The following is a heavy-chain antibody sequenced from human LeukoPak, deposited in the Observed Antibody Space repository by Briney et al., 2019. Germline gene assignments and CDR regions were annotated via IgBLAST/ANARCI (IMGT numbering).Heavy chain of an antibody. J-gene: IGHJ4*02. Sequence: GGSLRLSCAPSGFIFSSYGMHWVRQAPGKGLEWVAVIWSDGSNKYHADSVEGRFTISRDNSKNTLYLQMNSLRAEDTALYYCARGSAYSFGYGIDYWGQGTLVTVSS. CDR3: ARGSAYSFGYGIDY. CDR1: GFIFSSYG. V-gene: IGHV3-33*01. D-gene: IGHD5-18*01. CDR2: IWSDGSNK.